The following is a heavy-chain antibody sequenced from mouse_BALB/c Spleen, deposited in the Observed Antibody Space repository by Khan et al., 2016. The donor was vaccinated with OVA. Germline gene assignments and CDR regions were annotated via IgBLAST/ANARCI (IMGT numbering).Heavy chain of an antibody. CDR1: GYTFTSYW. CDR2: TNPTNGRT. CDR3: ERIKKIGATYFDY. V-gene: IGHV1S81*02. D-gene: IGHD1-1*01. J-gene: IGHJ2*01. Sequence: VQLQQSGAELVKAGASVKMSCKASGYTFTSYWMHWVKQRLGQGLEWFAETNPTNGRTYYNEKFKSKATLTVDKSSSTAYMLLSGPTFEDSAVYYCERIKKIGATYFDYWGQGTTLTVSS.